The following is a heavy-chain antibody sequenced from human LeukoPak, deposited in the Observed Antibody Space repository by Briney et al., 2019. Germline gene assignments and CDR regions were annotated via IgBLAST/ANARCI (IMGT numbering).Heavy chain of an antibody. CDR2: ISGSGGGT. CDR3: VQEGPQGLAFDV. J-gene: IGHJ3*01. CDR1: GVTFSSYV. V-gene: IGHV3-23*01. Sequence: GGSLRLSCEASGVTFSSYVMSWVRQAPGKGPEWVSGISGSGGGTYYADFVKGRFAISRDNSRNTLYLQMNSLRAEDSAVYYCVQEGPQGLAFDVWGQGTKVTVSS.